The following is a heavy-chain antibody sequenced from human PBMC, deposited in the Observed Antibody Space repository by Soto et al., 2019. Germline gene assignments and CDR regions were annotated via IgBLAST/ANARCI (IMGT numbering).Heavy chain of an antibody. CDR3: GKTNLQEEWEIADRRGAGAFDL. D-gene: IGHD6-6*01. J-gene: IGHJ3*01. V-gene: IGHV3-23*01. CDR1: GFTFSSYA. CDR2: ISGSGGST. Sequence: EVQLLASGGGLVQRGGSLRLSCAASGFTFSSYAMSWVRKAPGKGLEWVSGISGSGGSTYYADSVKGRFTISRDNSNNTQYLQMNSLTAEYTAVYYWGKTNLQEEWEIADRRGAGAFDLWGQGTMVTFSS.